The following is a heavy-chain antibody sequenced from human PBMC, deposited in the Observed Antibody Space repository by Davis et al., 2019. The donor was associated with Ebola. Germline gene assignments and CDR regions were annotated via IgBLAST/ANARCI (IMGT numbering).Heavy chain of an antibody. J-gene: IGHJ5*02. CDR1: GYSFTTYW. Sequence: TVSCKGSGYSFTTYWIGWVRQMPGKGLEWMGVIYPGNSDIRYSPSFQGQVTISDDKSISTAYLQWDSLKASDTAMYYCARLTVTTWSWFDPWGQGTLVTVSS. V-gene: IGHV5-51*01. D-gene: IGHD4-17*01. CDR3: ARLTVTTWSWFDP. CDR2: IYPGNSDI.